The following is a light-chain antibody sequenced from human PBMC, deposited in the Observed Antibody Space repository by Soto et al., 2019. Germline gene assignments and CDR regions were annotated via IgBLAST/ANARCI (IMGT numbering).Light chain of an antibody. CDR3: QVWDSSSDHPE. CDR2: YDS. CDR1: NIGSKS. Sequence: SYELTQPPSVSVAPGKTARITCGGNNIGSKSVHWYQQKPGQAPVLVIYYDSDRPSGIPERCSGSNSGNTATLTISRVEAGDEAGYYCQVWDSSSDHPEIGGGTKLTVL. V-gene: IGLV3-21*04. J-gene: IGLJ2*01.